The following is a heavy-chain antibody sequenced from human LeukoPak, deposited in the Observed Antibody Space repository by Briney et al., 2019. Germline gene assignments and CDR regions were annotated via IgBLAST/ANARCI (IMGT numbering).Heavy chain of an antibody. CDR3: ASNTYYYDTSSLDV. CDR1: GYTFTSYG. Sequence: ASVKVSCTASGYTFTSYGISWVRQAPGQGLEWMGWISAYNGNTNYAQKLQGRVTMTTDTSTSTAYMELRSLRSDDTAVYYCASNTYYYDTSSLDVWGKGTTVTISS. J-gene: IGHJ6*04. D-gene: IGHD3-22*01. CDR2: ISAYNGNT. V-gene: IGHV1-18*01.